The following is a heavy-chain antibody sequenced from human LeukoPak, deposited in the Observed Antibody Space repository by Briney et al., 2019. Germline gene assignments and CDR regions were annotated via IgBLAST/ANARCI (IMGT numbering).Heavy chain of an antibody. J-gene: IGHJ4*02. CDR3: AREDILTGYYRGPLDY. Sequence: GASVKVSCKASGYTFTSYGISWVRQAPGQGLEWMGWISAYNGNTNYAQKLQGRVTMTTDTSTSTAYMELRSLRSDDTAVYYCAREDILTGYYRGPLDYWGQGTLVTVSS. V-gene: IGHV1-18*01. CDR1: GYTFTSYG. CDR2: ISAYNGNT. D-gene: IGHD3-9*01.